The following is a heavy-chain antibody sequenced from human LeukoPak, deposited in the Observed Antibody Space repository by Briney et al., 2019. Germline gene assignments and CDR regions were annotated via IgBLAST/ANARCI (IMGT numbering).Heavy chain of an antibody. Sequence: GRSLRLSCAASGFTFSSYGMHWVRHAPGKGLEWVAAFSSDGTTKFYADSVKGRFTISRDNSQNTVLLQMNSLTTGDTAVYYCARIRAPQRTLLPCFDYWGQGALVTVSS. CDR3: ARIRAPQRTLLPCFDY. V-gene: IGHV3-30*05. CDR2: FSSDGTTK. J-gene: IGHJ4*02. D-gene: IGHD6-25*01. CDR1: GFTFSSYG.